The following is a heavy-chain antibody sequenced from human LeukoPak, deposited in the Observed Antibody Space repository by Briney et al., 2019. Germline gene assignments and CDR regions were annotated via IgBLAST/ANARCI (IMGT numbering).Heavy chain of an antibody. J-gene: IGHJ4*02. CDR1: GFTFSNYW. Sequence: GGSLRLSCAASGFTFSNYWMSWVRQAPGKGLEWVANIKQDGSEKYYVDSVKGRFTISRDNSKNTLYLQMNSLRAEDTAVYYCAKAEKPEQLWLPYFDYWGQGTLVTVSS. D-gene: IGHD5-18*01. CDR3: AKAEKPEQLWLPYFDY. CDR2: IKQDGSEK. V-gene: IGHV3-7*01.